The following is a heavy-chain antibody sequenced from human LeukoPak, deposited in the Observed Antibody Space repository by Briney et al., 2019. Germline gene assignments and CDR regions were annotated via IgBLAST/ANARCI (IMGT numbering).Heavy chain of an antibody. Sequence: GGSLRLSCAASGFIVSSHYMKWVRQAPGKGLEWVSVIYSGGHTYYTDSVKGRFTISRDNSNNTLYLHMNSLRSDDTAVYYCARSTRDGYNHYHYYYMDVWGKGTTVTVSS. CDR3: ARSTRDGYNHYHYYYMDV. V-gene: IGHV3-53*01. J-gene: IGHJ6*03. CDR2: IYSGGHT. CDR1: GFIVSSHY. D-gene: IGHD5-24*01.